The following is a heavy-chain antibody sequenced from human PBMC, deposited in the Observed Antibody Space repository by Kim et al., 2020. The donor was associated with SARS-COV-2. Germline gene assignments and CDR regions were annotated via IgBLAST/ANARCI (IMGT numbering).Heavy chain of an antibody. J-gene: IGHJ4*02. D-gene: IGHD3-10*01. Sequence: SETLSLTCTVSGGSISSYYWSWIRQPPGKGLEWIGYIYYSGSTNYNPSLKSRVTISVDTSKNQFSLKLSSVTAADTAVYYCARIGGYYGSGSNLKRLYYFDYWGQGTLVTVSS. CDR1: GGSISSYY. CDR3: ARIGGYYGSGSNLKRLYYFDY. CDR2: IYYSGST. V-gene: IGHV4-59*13.